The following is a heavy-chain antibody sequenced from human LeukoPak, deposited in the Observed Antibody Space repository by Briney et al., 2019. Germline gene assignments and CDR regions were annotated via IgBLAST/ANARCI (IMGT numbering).Heavy chain of an antibody. CDR1: GCTFSNAW. J-gene: IGHJ4*02. Sequence: GGALRLSCAASGCTFSNAWRSWVRQAPGKGREWVGRIKRKTDGGTTDYAAPVKPSFTLSRDDSKHPLSLQMNRLNPEHTAVYYCTTDHAVQWLVWYFFDYWGQGTLVTVSS. V-gene: IGHV3-15*01. CDR3: TTDHAVQWLVWYFFDY. D-gene: IGHD6-19*01. CDR2: IKRKTDGGTT.